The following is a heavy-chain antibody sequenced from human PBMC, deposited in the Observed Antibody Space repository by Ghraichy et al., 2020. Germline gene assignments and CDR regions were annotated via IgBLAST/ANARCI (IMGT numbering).Heavy chain of an antibody. D-gene: IGHD3-22*01. J-gene: IGHJ2*01. CDR1: GFTFSSYA. CDR2: ISGSGGST. Sequence: GGSLRLSCAASGFTFSSYAMSWVRQAPGKGLEWVSAISGSGGSTYYAVSVKGRFTISRDNSKNTLYLQMNSLRAEDTAVYYCAKAPYYYDSSGPGPFWYFDLWGRGTLVTVSS. CDR3: AKAPYYYDSSGPGPFWYFDL. V-gene: IGHV3-23*01.